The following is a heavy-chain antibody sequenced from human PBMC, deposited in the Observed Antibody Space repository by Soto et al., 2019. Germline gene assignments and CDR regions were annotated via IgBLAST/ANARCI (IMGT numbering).Heavy chain of an antibody. CDR2: IVVGSGNT. V-gene: IGHV1-58*01. J-gene: IGHJ3*02. D-gene: IGHD3-22*01. CDR1: GFTFTSSA. Sequence: SVKVSCKASGFTFTSSAVQWVRQARGQRLEWIGWIVVGSGNTNYAQKFQERVTITRDVSTSTAYMELSSLRPEDTAVYYCAASDNYYDSSGSDAFDIWGQGTMVTVSS. CDR3: AASDNYYDSSGSDAFDI.